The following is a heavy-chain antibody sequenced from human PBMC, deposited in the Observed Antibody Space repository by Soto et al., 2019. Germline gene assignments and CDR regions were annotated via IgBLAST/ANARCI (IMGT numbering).Heavy chain of an antibody. CDR1: GFNLSHPW. D-gene: IGHD3-9*01. Sequence: GGSLRLSCVASGFNLSHPWMTWVRQAAGKGLEWVGRIKSKTDGGTADYAAPVKGRATISRDDSKSTVYLQMNSLKTEDTAVYYCTTGIYYDILTGYHNVAYWGQGALVTVSS. CDR2: IKSKTDGGTA. V-gene: IGHV3-15*01. J-gene: IGHJ4*02. CDR3: TTGIYYDILTGYHNVAY.